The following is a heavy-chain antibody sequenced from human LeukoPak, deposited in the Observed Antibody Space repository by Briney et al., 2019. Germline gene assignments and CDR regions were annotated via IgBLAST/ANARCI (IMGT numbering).Heavy chain of an antibody. J-gene: IGHJ4*02. CDR1: GGTFSSYA. CDR3: ARSNCGGDCYPSY. Sequence: ASVKVSCKASGGTFSSYAISWVRQMPGKGLEWMGIIYPGDSDTRYSPSFQGQVTISADKSINTAYLQWSSLKASDTAMYYCARSNCGGDCYPSYWGQGTLVTVSS. D-gene: IGHD2-21*02. V-gene: IGHV5-51*01. CDR2: IYPGDSDT.